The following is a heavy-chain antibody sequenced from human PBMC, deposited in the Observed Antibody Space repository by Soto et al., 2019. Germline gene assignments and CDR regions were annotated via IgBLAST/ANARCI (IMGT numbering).Heavy chain of an antibody. V-gene: IGHV3-21*01. CDR2: ISSSSSYI. D-gene: IGHD3-22*01. CDR1: GFTFSSYS. Sequence: RLSCAASGFTFSSYSMNWVRQAPGKGLEWVSSISSSSSYIYYADSVKGRFTISRDNAKNSLYLQMNSLRAEDTAVYYCARDPYYDSSGYDYWGQGTLVTVSS. CDR3: ARDPYYDSSGYDY. J-gene: IGHJ4*02.